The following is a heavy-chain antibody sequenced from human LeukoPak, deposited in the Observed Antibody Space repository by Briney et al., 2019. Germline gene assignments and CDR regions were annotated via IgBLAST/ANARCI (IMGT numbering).Heavy chain of an antibody. J-gene: IGHJ4*02. Sequence: GGSLRLSCAASEFTFSSYGMHWGRQAPGKGLEWVAFIQYDGSYKDYGDSVKGRLTIPRDNSKNTLYLQMNSLRAEDTAVYFCAKDVVGQQWPENYWGQGTLVTVSS. CDR3: AKDVVGQQWPENY. CDR1: EFTFSSYG. V-gene: IGHV3-30*02. CDR2: IQYDGSYK. D-gene: IGHD6-19*01.